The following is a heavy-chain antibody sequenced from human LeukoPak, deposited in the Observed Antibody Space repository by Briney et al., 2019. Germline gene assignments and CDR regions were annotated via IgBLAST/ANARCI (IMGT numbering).Heavy chain of an antibody. J-gene: IGHJ4*02. Sequence: PPETLSLTCAVYGGSFSGYYWGWIRQPPGKGLEWIGEINNSGSTNYNPSLKSRVTISVDTSKNQFSLKLSSVTAADTAVYYCASSRYYDILTNYWVYYFDNWGQGALVTVSS. CDR1: GGSFSGYY. CDR3: ASSRYYDILTNYWVYYFDN. D-gene: IGHD3-9*01. CDR2: INNSGST. V-gene: IGHV4-34*01.